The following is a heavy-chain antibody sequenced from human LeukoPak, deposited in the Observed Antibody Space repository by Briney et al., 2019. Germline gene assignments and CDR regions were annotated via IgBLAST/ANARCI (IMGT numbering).Heavy chain of an antibody. CDR3: ATAGVTGPTYFGLFV. Sequence: ASVRVSCRVSGYPLNELSMHWVRQAPGKGLEWMGGFHREDGDKIYAQSFQGRFTLTKDTSADTAYMELSSLRSEDTAVYYCATAGVTGPTYFGLFVWGQGTTVTVSS. D-gene: IGHD3-9*01. V-gene: IGHV1-24*01. CDR2: FHREDGDK. CDR1: GYPLNELS. J-gene: IGHJ6*02.